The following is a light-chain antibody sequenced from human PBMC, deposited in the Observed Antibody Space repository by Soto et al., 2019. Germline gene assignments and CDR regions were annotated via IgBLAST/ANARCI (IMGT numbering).Light chain of an antibody. CDR1: RSDVGGYNY. CDR3: SLYTSENTYV. Sequence: QSALTQPASVSGSPGQSITISCTGTRSDVGGYNYVSWYQQHPGKAPKLMIYEVSNRPSGVSDRFSGSKSGNTASLTISGLQAADEADYYCSLYTSENTYVFGTGTKLTVL. J-gene: IGLJ1*01. CDR2: EVS. V-gene: IGLV2-14*01.